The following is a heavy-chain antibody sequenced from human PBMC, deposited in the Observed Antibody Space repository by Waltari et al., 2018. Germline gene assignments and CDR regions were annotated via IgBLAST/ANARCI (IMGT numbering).Heavy chain of an antibody. D-gene: IGHD2-2*01. V-gene: IGHV5-51*01. CDR2: IYPRDSDT. CDR1: GYSFTDYW. Sequence: EVQLVQSGAEVKKPGESLKISCKGPGYSFTDYWIVWVRQMPGKGLEWMGIIYPRDSDTRYSPSFQGQVTIAADKSISTAYLQWSSLKASDTAMYYCARPPVPAATTDFDYWGQGTLVTVSS. J-gene: IGHJ4*02. CDR3: ARPPVPAATTDFDY.